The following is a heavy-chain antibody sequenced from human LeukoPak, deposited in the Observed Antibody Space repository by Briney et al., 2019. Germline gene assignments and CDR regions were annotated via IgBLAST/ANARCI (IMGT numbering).Heavy chain of an antibody. D-gene: IGHD3-10*01. V-gene: IGHV3-33*01. CDR3: ARDGGSGTKQVYFDL. J-gene: IGHJ4*02. Sequence: PGGSLRLSCAASGFTLSRYGMHWVRQAPAKGLEWVAGIWFDGSHKNYAESVQGRFTISRDNSKSTLYLQMSSLRAEDTAVYYCARDGGSGTKQVYFDLWGQGTLVTVSS. CDR2: IWFDGSHK. CDR1: GFTLSRYG.